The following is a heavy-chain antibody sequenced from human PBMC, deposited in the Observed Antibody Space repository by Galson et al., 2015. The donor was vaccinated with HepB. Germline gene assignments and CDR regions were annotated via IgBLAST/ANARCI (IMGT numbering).Heavy chain of an antibody. CDR2: IHTAGDT. Sequence: SLRLSCAASGFTFSSYDMHWVRQAAGKGPEWVSAIHTAGDTYFSASVKGRFTISRENAKNSFYLQMSNLRAGDTAVYYCTRGSGAYGDAGLNNWGQGTLVTVAS. CDR3: TRGSGAYGDAGLNN. CDR1: GFTFSSYD. J-gene: IGHJ4*02. D-gene: IGHD4-17*01. V-gene: IGHV3-13*01.